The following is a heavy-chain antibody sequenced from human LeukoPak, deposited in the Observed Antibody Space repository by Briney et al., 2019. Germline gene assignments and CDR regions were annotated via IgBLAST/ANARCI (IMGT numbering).Heavy chain of an antibody. V-gene: IGHV3-11*01. Sequence: PGGSLRLSCAASRISFSDYYMSWIRQAPGKGLEWVSYISSSGGTIYYADSVKGRFTISRDNANNSLYLQMNSLRADDTAVYYCARGGSGSYNYYYYGMDVWGQGTTVTVSS. J-gene: IGHJ6*02. CDR3: ARGGSGSYNYYYYGMDV. CDR1: RISFSDYY. CDR2: ISSSGGTI. D-gene: IGHD3-10*01.